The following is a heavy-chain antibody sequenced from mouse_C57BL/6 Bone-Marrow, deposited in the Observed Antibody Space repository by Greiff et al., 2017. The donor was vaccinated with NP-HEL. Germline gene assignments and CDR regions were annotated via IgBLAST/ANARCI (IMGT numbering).Heavy chain of an antibody. V-gene: IGHV1-81*01. CDR2: IYPRSGNT. D-gene: IGHD4-1*01. CDR3: ERLGPRYAMDY. Sequence: QVQLQQSGAELARPGASVKLSCKASGYTFTSYGISWVKQRTGQGLEWIGEIYPRSGNTYYNEKFKGKATLTADKSSSTAYMELRSLTSEDSAVYFGERLGPRYAMDYWGQGTSVTVSS. CDR1: GYTFTSYG. J-gene: IGHJ4*01.